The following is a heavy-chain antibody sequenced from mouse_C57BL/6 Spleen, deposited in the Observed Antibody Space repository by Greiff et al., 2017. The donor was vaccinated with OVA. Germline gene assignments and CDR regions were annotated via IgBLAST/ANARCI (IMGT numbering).Heavy chain of an antibody. CDR3: TRPYYGLDY. J-gene: IGHJ2*01. Sequence: VQLQQSGAGLVKPGASVTLSCTASGYTFNAYDMHWVQQTPVHGLEWIGAIGTETDSSAYNQKFKGKAILTADKSSSTAYMELRILTSEDSAVYDCTRPYYGLDYWGQGTTLTVSS. CDR1: GYTFNAYD. D-gene: IGHD1-2*01. V-gene: IGHV1-15*01. CDR2: IGTETDSS.